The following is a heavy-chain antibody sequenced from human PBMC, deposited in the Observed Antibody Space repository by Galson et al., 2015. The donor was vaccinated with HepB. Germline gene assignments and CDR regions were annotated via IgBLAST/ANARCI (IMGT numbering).Heavy chain of an antibody. V-gene: IGHV1-18*04. J-gene: IGHJ4*02. CDR1: GYTFTSYG. D-gene: IGHD1-26*01. CDR3: ARETGSYYPPPYFDY. Sequence: SVKVSCKASGYTFTSYGISWVRQAPGQGLEWMGWISANNGDTNYAQKFQGRVTMTTDTSTSTAYMELRSLRSDDTAVYYCARETGSYYPPPYFDYWGQGTLVTVAS. CDR2: ISANNGDT.